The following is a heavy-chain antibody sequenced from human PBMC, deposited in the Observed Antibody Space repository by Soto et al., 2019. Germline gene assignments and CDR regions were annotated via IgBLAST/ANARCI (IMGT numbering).Heavy chain of an antibody. CDR2: IYYSGST. V-gene: IGHV4-59*01. CDR1: GGSISSYY. Sequence: PSETLSLTCTVSGGSISSYYWSWIRQPPGKGLEWIGYIYYSGSTNYNPSLKRRVTISVDTSKNQFSLKLSSVTAADTAVYYCARESLSSKVDYWGQGTLVTVSS. CDR3: ARESLSSKVDY. J-gene: IGHJ4*02.